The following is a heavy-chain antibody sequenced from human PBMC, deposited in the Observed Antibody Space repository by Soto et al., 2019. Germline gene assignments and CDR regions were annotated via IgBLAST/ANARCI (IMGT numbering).Heavy chain of an antibody. CDR1: GGSIISYY. Sequence: SETLSLTCTVSGGSIISYYWSWIRQPPGKGLEWIGYIYYSGSTNYNPSLKSRVTISVDTSKNQLSLKLSSVTAADTAVYYCARAPYYYDSSGYYYPFDYWGQGTLVTVSS. V-gene: IGHV4-59*01. CDR3: ARAPYYYDSSGYYYPFDY. CDR2: IYYSGST. J-gene: IGHJ4*02. D-gene: IGHD3-22*01.